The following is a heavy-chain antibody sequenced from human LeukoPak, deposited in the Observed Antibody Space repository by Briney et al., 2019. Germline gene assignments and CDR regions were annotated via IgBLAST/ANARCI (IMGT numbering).Heavy chain of an antibody. V-gene: IGHV4-39*07. CDR2: IYYSGST. D-gene: IGHD3-16*01. CDR1: GGSISSSGYY. Sequence: SETLSLTCTVSGGSISSSGYYWGWIRQPPGKGLEWIGSIYYSGSTYYNPSLKSRVTISVDTSKNQFSLKLSSVTAADTAVYYCARGLVYDYVVGDWGQGTLVTVSS. J-gene: IGHJ4*02. CDR3: ARGLVYDYVVGD.